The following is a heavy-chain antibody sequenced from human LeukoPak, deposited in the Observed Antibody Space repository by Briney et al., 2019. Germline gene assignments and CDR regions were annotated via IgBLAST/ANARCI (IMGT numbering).Heavy chain of an antibody. CDR1: GYTFTSNS. CDR3: ARARDDYSNYHLGYYFYMDV. Sequence: SVKVSCKASGYTFTSNSISWGRQAPEQGLEWMGGIIAIFGTANSAQKFQGRVTITADKSTSTAYMELSSLRSEDTAVYYCARARDDYSNYHLGYYFYMDVWGKGTTVTVSS. V-gene: IGHV1-69*06. CDR2: IIAIFGTA. J-gene: IGHJ6*03. D-gene: IGHD4-11*01.